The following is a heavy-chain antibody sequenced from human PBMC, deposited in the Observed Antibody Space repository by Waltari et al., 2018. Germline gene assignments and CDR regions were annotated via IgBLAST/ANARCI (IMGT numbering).Heavy chain of an antibody. D-gene: IGHD1-1*01. CDR1: GYTLTELS. CDR2: FDPEDGET. V-gene: IGHV1-24*01. CDR3: ATGERHTGTLNY. J-gene: IGHJ4*02. Sequence: QVQLVQSGAEVKKPGASVKVSCKVSGYTLTELSMHGVRPAPGKGLEWMGGFDPEDGETIYAQKFQGRVTMTEDTSTDTAYMELSSLISEDTAVYYCATGERHTGTLNYWGQGTLVTVSS.